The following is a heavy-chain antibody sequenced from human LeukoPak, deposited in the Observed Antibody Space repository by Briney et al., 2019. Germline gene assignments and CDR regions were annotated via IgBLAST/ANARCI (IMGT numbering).Heavy chain of an antibody. CDR3: ARGPKWTGSYYYFDY. V-gene: IGHV1-8*01. Sequence: GASVKVSCKTSGYTFPSYDINWVRQATGQGLEWMGWMNPNSGNTGYTQKFQGRVTSSRNTSITTAYMELSSLRSEDTAVYYCARGPKWTGSYYYFDYWGQGTRVTVSS. J-gene: IGHJ4*02. CDR2: MNPNSGNT. CDR1: GYTFPSYD. D-gene: IGHD1-26*01.